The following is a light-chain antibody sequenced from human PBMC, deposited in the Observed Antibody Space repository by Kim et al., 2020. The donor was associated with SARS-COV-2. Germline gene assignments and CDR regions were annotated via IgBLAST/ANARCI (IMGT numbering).Light chain of an antibody. V-gene: IGLV1-44*01. Sequence: GQSVTISCSGSSSNIGSNTVNWYQQVPGTAPKLLIYSNNQRPSGVPDRFSGSKSGTSASLAISGLQSEDEADYYCAAWDDSLNGVVFGGGTQLTVL. CDR3: AAWDDSLNGVV. CDR1: SSNIGSNT. CDR2: SNN. J-gene: IGLJ2*01.